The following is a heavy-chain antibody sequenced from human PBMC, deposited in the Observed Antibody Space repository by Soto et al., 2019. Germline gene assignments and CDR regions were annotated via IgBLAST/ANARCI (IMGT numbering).Heavy chain of an antibody. CDR1: RGSIRRGSYY. CDR3: VSRPIFGFPYGPFDY. Sequence: PSETLSLTCSVSRGSIRRGSYYWAWIRQTPGKGLEWIATISYTETTYYNPSLKSRVAISVDLSKNQFSLRLNSMTAADTAVYYCVSRPIFGFPYGPFDYWGQGALVTVS. V-gene: IGHV4-39*01. D-gene: IGHD3-10*01. J-gene: IGHJ4*02. CDR2: ISYTETT.